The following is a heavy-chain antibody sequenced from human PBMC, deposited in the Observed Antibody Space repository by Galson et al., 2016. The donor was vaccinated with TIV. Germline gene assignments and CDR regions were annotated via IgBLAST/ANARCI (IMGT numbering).Heavy chain of an antibody. Sequence: SLRLSCAASGFTFSSHYMYWVRQAPGKGLEWISSISGSGGAVYYADFVKDRFTISRDNSKNTLYLQMDSLRAEDTAVYYCAKQFVDVWGQGTTVTVSS. CDR3: AKQFVDV. J-gene: IGHJ6*02. CDR1: GFTFSSHY. CDR2: ISGSGGAV. D-gene: IGHD5-24*01. V-gene: IGHV3-23*01.